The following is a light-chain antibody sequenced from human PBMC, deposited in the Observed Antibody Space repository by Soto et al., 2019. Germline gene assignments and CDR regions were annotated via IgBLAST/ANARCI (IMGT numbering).Light chain of an antibody. CDR1: GSDVGSYKY. CDR3: CSYTITATLV. Sequence: QSALTQPASVFGSPGQSITISCTGTGSDVGSYKYVSWYQQLAGRVPKLLIYDVNSRPSGVSDRFSGSKSGITASLTISGLQPEDEDDYYCCSYTITATLVFGTGTKLTVL. CDR2: DVN. V-gene: IGLV2-14*03. J-gene: IGLJ1*01.